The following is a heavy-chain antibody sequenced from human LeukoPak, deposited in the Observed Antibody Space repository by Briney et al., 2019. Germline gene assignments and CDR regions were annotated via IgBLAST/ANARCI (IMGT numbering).Heavy chain of an antibody. CDR1: GYSISSGYY. Sequence: SETLSLTCTVSGYSISSGYYWSWIRQPPGKGLEWIGYIYYSGSTNYNPSLKSRVTISVDTSKNQFSLKLSSVTAADTAVYYCARSNSSGWLEGGFDYWGQGTLVTVSS. J-gene: IGHJ4*02. CDR2: IYYSGST. CDR3: ARSNSSGWLEGGFDY. V-gene: IGHV4-61*01. D-gene: IGHD6-19*01.